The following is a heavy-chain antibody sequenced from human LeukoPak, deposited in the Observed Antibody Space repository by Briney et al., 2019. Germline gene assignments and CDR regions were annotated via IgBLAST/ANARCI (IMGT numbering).Heavy chain of an antibody. CDR2: IYSSGST. CDR3: ARGRASAFDV. V-gene: IGHV4-59*01. D-gene: IGHD6-25*01. J-gene: IGHJ3*01. CDR1: GGSISSYY. Sequence: SETLSLTCTVSGGSISSYYWSWIRQPPGKGLEWIGYIYSSGSTNYNPSLESRVTMSVDKSKNQFSLKLSSVTVADTAVYYCARGRASAFDVWGQGTMVTVSS.